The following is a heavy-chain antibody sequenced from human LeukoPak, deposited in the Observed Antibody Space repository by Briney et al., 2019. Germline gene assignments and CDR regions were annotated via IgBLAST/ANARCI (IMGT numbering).Heavy chain of an antibody. V-gene: IGHV3-11*01. CDR1: GFTFGDYY. D-gene: IGHD5-12*01. CDR3: ARGATIALDAFDI. CDR2: ISSSGSTI. Sequence: GGSLRLSCAASGFTFGDYYMTWIRQAPGKGLEWISYISSSGSTIYYADSVKGRFTISRDNAKNSLYLQMNSLRAEDTAVYYCARGATIALDAFDIWGQGTMVTVSS. J-gene: IGHJ3*02.